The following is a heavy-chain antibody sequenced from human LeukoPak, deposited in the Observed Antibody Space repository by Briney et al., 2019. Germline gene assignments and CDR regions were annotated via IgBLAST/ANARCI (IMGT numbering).Heavy chain of an antibody. V-gene: IGHV1-69*04. CDR1: GGTFSSYA. CDR3: ARLGDGYNSGYFDY. CDR2: IIPIFGIA. D-gene: IGHD5-24*01. J-gene: IGHJ4*02. Sequence: GSSVKVSCKASGGTFSSYAISWVRQAPGQGLEWMGRIIPIFGIANYAQKFQGRVTITADKSTSTAYMELSSLRSEDTAVYYCARLGDGYNSGYFDYWGQGTLVTVSS.